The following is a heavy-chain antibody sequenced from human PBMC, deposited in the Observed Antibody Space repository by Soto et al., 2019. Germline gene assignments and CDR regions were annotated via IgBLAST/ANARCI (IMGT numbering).Heavy chain of an antibody. CDR1: GFKFISSA. D-gene: IGHD1-26*01. J-gene: IGHJ4*02. V-gene: IGHV1-58*01. CDR3: AAEHSRRYLNVLEF. CDR2: IVVGSGNT. Sequence: GASVKVSCKASGFKFISSAVQWVRQALGQRPEWIGWIVVGSGNTKYAQKFQERVTITRDMSTSTAYMELRSLNSEDTALYYCAAEHSRRYLNVLEFWGQGTLVIVS.